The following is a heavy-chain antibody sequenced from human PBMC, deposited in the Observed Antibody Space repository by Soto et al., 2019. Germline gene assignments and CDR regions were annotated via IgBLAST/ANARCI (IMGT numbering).Heavy chain of an antibody. CDR1: GGSFSGYY. CDR3: ARDYGSRSYYYGMDV. J-gene: IGHJ6*02. CDR2: INHSGST. D-gene: IGHD3-10*01. V-gene: IGHV4-34*01. Sequence: SETLSRTCAGYGGSFSGYYWSWIRQHPGKGLEWIGEINHSGSTTYNPSLKSRVTISVDTSKNQFSLKLSSVTAADTAVYYCARDYGSRSYYYGMDVWGQGTTVTVSS.